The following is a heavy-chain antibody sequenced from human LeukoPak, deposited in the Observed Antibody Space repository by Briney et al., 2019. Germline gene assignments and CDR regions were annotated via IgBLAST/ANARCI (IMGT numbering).Heavy chain of an antibody. Sequence: SETLSLTCTVSGGSISPYFWSWIRQPAGKGLEWIGRITSARDTAYNPSLRGRVTMSLDTSKNQFSLILNSVTASDTALYYCAREDLKLPHNWFDPWGQGTLVTVSS. V-gene: IGHV4-4*07. CDR3: AREDLKLPHNWFDP. J-gene: IGHJ5*02. CDR2: ITSARDT. CDR1: GGSISPYF.